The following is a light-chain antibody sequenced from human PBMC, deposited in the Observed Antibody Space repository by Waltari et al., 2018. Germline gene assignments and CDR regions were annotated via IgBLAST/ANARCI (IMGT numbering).Light chain of an antibody. CDR3: QQSYSIPLT. CDR1: ETIRIY. V-gene: IGKV1-39*01. CDR2: TAS. J-gene: IGKJ4*01. Sequence: DIQMTQSPYSLSASVGDRVTITCRASETIRIYLNWYQQKPGKAPKLLINTASRLQSGVPSRFSGSGSGTDFTLTISTLQHEDFATYYCQQSYSIPLTFGGGTKVEIK.